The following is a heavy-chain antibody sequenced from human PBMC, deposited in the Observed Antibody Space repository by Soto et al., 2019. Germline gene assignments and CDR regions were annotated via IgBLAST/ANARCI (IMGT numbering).Heavy chain of an antibody. V-gene: IGHV4-31*03. CDR3: ARRQAKLDYYYYGMDV. Sequence: PSETLSLTCTVSGGSISSGGYYWSWIRQHPGKGLEWIGYIYYSGSTYYNPSLKSRVTISVDTSKNQFSLKLSSVTAADTAVYYCARRQAKLDYYYYGMDVWGQGTRVTVSS. J-gene: IGHJ6*02. D-gene: IGHD6-6*01. CDR2: IYYSGST. CDR1: GGSISSGGYY.